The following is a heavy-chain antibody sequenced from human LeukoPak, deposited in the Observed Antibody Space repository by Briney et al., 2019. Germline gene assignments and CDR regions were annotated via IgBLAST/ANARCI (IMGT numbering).Heavy chain of an antibody. D-gene: IGHD5-24*01. CDR2: ICYSGST. Sequence: PSETLSLTCTVSGVSISSSSYCWGWIRQPPGKGLEWIGSICYSGSTFYSPSLKSRVTLSVDTSKNQFSLELSSVTAADTALYYCARTENYIPEDCFDPWGQGTLVIVSS. CDR3: ARTENYIPEDCFDP. CDR1: GVSISSSSYC. J-gene: IGHJ5*02. V-gene: IGHV4-39*01.